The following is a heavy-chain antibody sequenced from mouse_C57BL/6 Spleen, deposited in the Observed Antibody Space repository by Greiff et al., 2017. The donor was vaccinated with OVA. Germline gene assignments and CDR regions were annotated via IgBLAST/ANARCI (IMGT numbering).Heavy chain of an antibody. V-gene: IGHV5-6*02. CDR3: ARYYAYEAGFAY. CDR1: GFTFSSYG. J-gene: IGHJ3*01. CDR2: ISSGGSYT. D-gene: IGHD2-2*01. Sequence: EVMLVESGGDLVKPGGSLKLSCAASGFTFSSYGMSWVRQTTDKRLEWVATISSGGSYTYYPDSVKGRFTITRDNAKNTRYLQMSSLKSEDTAVYYCARYYAYEAGFAYWGQGTLVTVSA.